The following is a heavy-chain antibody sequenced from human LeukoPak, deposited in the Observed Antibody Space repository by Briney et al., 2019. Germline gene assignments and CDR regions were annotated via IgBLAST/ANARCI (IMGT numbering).Heavy chain of an antibody. V-gene: IGHV3-30*03. Sequence: GGSLRLSCAASGFTFSDYYMIWIRQAPGKGLEWVAVISYDGSNKYYADSVKGRFTISRDNSKNTLYLQMNYLRAEDTAVYYCATHTGGYWGQGTLVTVSS. CDR3: ATHTGGY. CDR2: ISYDGSNK. D-gene: IGHD7-27*01. CDR1: GFTFSDYY. J-gene: IGHJ4*02.